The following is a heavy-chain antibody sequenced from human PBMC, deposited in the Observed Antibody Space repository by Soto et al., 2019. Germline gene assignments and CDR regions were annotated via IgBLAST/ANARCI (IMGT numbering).Heavy chain of an antibody. CDR3: AREYSYGYYYYYGMDV. V-gene: IGHV3-53*01. CDR1: GFTFSSFA. Sequence: PGGSLRLSCAASGFTFSSFAMSWVRQAPGKGLEWVSVIYSGGSTYYADSVKGRFTISRDNSKNTLYLQMNSLRAEDTAVYYCAREYSYGYYYYYGMDVWGQGTTVTVSS. CDR2: IYSGGST. D-gene: IGHD5-18*01. J-gene: IGHJ6*02.